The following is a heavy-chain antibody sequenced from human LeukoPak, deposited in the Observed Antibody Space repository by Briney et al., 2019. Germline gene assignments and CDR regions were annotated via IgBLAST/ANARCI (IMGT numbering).Heavy chain of an antibody. V-gene: IGHV3-23*01. CDR1: AFTFSSYG. D-gene: IGHD3-3*01. CDR3: AIHGGGTIRIEAFDV. J-gene: IGHJ3*01. Sequence: GGSLRLPCAASAFTFSSYGMSWVRQAPGKGLEWVSAISGDGRDIFYADAVKGRFTISRDNSKNTLYLQMNSLRDEDTALYYCAIHGGGTIRIEAFDVWGQETVVTISS. CDR2: ISGDGRDI.